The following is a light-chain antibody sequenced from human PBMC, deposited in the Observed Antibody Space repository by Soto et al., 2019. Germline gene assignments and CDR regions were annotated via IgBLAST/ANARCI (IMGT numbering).Light chain of an antibody. Sequence: EIVMTQSPATLSVSPGERATLSCRASQSVNSNLAWYRQKPGQAPRLLISDASTRATGVPARFSGSGSGTAFTLPISSLQSEDSGIYYCQQYNYWPPLTFGGGTKVEIK. CDR1: QSVNSN. J-gene: IGKJ4*01. V-gene: IGKV3-15*01. CDR3: QQYNYWPPLT. CDR2: DAS.